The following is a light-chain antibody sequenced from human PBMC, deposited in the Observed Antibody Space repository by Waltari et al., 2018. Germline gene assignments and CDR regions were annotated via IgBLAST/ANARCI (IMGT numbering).Light chain of an antibody. CDR3: QQRRNWPWT. CDR2: DAS. Sequence: DIQMTQSPSTLSASVGDRVTITCRASQSLSTSLGWYQQKPGKAPKLLISDASTLENGVPSRFSGSGSGTEFTLTISSLHPDDFANYYCQQRRNWPWTFGQGTRVEIK. V-gene: IGKV1-5*01. CDR1: QSLSTS. J-gene: IGKJ1*01.